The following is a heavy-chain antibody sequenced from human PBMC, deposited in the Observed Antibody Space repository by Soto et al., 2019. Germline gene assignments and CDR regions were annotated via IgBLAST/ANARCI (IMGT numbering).Heavy chain of an antibody. CDR2: MNPSSGNT. CDR3: AGGSIAARPYNWFDP. V-gene: IGHV1-8*01. Sequence: RASVKVSCKASGYTFTSYDIHWVRQATGQGLEWMGWMNPSSGNTGYAQKFQGRVTMTRNTSISTAYMELSSLGSEDTAVYCCAGGSIAARPYNWFDPWGQGTLVTVSS. CDR1: GYTFTSYD. D-gene: IGHD6-6*01. J-gene: IGHJ5*02.